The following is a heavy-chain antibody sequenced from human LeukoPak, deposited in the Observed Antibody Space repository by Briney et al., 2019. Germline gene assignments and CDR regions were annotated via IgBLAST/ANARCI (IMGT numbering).Heavy chain of an antibody. V-gene: IGHV3-21*01. CDR1: GFTFSSYS. J-gene: IGHJ4*02. CDR2: ISSSSSYI. CDR3: ARSIGSGYDPRNFDY. Sequence: GGSLRLSCAASGFTFSSYSMNWVRQAPGKGPEWVSSISSSSSYIYYADSVKGRFTISRDNAKNSLYLQMNSLRAEDTAVYYCARSIGSGYDPRNFDYWGQGTLVTVSS. D-gene: IGHD5-12*01.